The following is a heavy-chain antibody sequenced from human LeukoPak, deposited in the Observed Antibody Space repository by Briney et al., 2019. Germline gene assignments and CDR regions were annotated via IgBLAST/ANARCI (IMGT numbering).Heavy chain of an antibody. Sequence: PGGSLRLSCTASGSTSGDDALNWFRQAPGKGLEWVGFIRSKTYGGTTEYAASVKGRFTISRDDSKSIAYLQMNSLKTEDTAAYYCTRDRVGLWWFNWGQGTLVTVSS. CDR1: GSTSGDDA. CDR2: IRSKTYGGTT. D-gene: IGHD2-21*01. CDR3: TRDRVGLWWFN. V-gene: IGHV3-49*03. J-gene: IGHJ4*02.